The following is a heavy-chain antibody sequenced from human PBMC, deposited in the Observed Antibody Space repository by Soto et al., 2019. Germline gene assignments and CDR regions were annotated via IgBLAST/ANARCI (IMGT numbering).Heavy chain of an antibody. CDR3: AKDSSWYTQKAFDI. V-gene: IGHV4-30-2*03. Sequence: PSETLSLTCAVPGGSISSGGYSWSWIRQPPGKGLEWIGYIYHSGSTYYNPSLKSRVTISVDTSKNQFSLKLSSVTAADTAVYYCAKDSSWYTQKAFDIWGQGTMVTVSS. D-gene: IGHD6-13*01. CDR1: GGSISSGGYS. J-gene: IGHJ3*02. CDR2: IYHSGST.